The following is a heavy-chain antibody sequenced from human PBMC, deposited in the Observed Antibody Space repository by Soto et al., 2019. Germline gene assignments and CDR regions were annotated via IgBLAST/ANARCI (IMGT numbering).Heavy chain of an antibody. J-gene: IGHJ4*02. Sequence: GSLRLSCAASGFTFRSYWMQWVRQAPGKGLVWVSWINSDGSSTYYADPVKGRFTISRDNSKNTLYLQMNSLRAEDTAVYYCAREAKSGSYYYDYWGQGTLVTVSS. CDR3: AREAKSGSYYYDY. V-gene: IGHV3-74*01. CDR2: INSDGSST. D-gene: IGHD1-26*01. CDR1: GFTFRSYW.